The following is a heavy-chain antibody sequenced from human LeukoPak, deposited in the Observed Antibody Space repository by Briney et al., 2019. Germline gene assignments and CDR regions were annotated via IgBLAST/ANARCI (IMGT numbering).Heavy chain of an antibody. CDR1: GGSISSYY. CDR2: IYYSGST. CDR3: ARESRDGYNFGAFDY. V-gene: IGHV4-59*12. J-gene: IGHJ4*02. Sequence: PAETLSLTCTVSGGSISSYYRSWVRQPPGKGLEWLGYIYYSGSTNYNPSLKRRVTISVGTSKNQFAHKLSSVTAADTAVYYCARESRDGYNFGAFDYWGQGTLVTVSS. D-gene: IGHD5-24*01.